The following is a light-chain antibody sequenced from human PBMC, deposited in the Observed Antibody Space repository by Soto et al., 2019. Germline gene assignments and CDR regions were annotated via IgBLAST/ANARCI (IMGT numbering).Light chain of an antibody. CDR1: QSICTW. V-gene: IGKV1-39*01. J-gene: IGKJ4*01. CDR3: QQSYSTPLT. Sequence: GDRVNIACRASQSICTWLAWYQQKPGKAPKLLIYAASTLQSGVPSRFSGSGSGTDFTLTISSLQPEDFATYSCQQSYSTPLTFGGGTKVDIK. CDR2: AAS.